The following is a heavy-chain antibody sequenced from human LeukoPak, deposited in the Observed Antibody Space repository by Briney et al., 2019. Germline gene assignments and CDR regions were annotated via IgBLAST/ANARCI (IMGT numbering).Heavy chain of an antibody. CDR2: IRYDGSNK. Sequence: GGSLRLSCAASGVTFSSYGMHWVRQAPGKGLEWVAFIRYDGSNKYYADSVKGRFTISRDNSKNTLYLQMNSLRAEDTAVYYCAKDRLKYCSGGSCYFDYWGQGTLVTVSS. V-gene: IGHV3-30*02. D-gene: IGHD2-15*01. CDR1: GVTFSSYG. CDR3: AKDRLKYCSGGSCYFDY. J-gene: IGHJ4*02.